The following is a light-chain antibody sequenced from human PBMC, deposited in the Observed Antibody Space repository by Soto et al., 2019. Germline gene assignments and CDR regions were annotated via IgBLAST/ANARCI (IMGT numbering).Light chain of an antibody. J-gene: IGLJ3*02. CDR3: CSYAGSYTWV. CDR1: SRDIGAYDY. Sequence: QSALTQPASVSGSPGQLITISCTGTSRDIGAYDYVSWYQQHPGQAPRLIIYDVTERPSGISDRFSGSRSGNTASLTISGLQAEDEADYYCCSYAGSYTWVFGGGTKVTVL. CDR2: DVT. V-gene: IGLV2-14*03.